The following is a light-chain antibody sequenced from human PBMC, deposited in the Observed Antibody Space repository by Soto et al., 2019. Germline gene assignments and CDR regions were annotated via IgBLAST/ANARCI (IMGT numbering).Light chain of an antibody. CDR3: CSYAASYTHVV. Sequence: QSALTQPRSVSGSPGQSVTISCTGTSSDVGGYNYVSWYQQHPGQAPKLMIYDVSKRPSGVPDRFSGSKSGNTASLTISGLQAEDEADYYCCSYAASYTHVVFGGGTKLTVL. V-gene: IGLV2-11*01. CDR2: DVS. J-gene: IGLJ2*01. CDR1: SSDVGGYNY.